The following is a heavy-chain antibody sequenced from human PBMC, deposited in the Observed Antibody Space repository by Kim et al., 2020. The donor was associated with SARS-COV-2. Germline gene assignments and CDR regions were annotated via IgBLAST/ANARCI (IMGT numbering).Heavy chain of an antibody. CDR1: GFTFSNYA. CDR3: ARGGYQFEY. V-gene: IGHV3-23*01. D-gene: IGHD1-26*01. Sequence: GGSLRLSCAASGFTFSNYAMSWFRQAPGKGLEWVSTISGSAGTTYYADSVKGRFTISRDNSRNTLYVQINSLRVEDTAVYYCARGGYQFEYWGQGALVTVSS. J-gene: IGHJ4*02. CDR2: ISGSAGTT.